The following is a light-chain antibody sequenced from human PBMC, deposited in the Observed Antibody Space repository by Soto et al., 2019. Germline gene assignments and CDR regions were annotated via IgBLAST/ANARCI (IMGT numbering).Light chain of an antibody. CDR1: SSDVGGYNY. CDR3: CSYTTSNTRQIV. CDR2: DVT. J-gene: IGLJ1*01. Sequence: SVLTQHASVSVSPGQSITISCTGTSSDVGGYNYVSWYQQQPGKAPKFMIYDVTNRPSGVSNRFSGSKSGNTASLTISGLQAEDEADYYCCSYTTSNTRQIVFGTGTKVTVL. V-gene: IGLV2-14*01.